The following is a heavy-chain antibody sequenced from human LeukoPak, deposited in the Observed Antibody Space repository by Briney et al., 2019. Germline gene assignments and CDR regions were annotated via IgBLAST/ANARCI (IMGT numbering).Heavy chain of an antibody. J-gene: IGHJ5*02. V-gene: IGHV4-59*13. D-gene: IGHD3-10*01. CDR1: GGSITTYY. CDR3: ARAPPRGGWYDP. Sequence: SETLSLTCTVSGGSITTYYWNWIRQAPGKGLEWIGYIHYSGSTTYNNYHPSLKSRVTISLDTSKNHFSLRLNSVTAADTAVYFCARAPPRGGWYDPWGQGTLVTVSS. CDR2: IHYSGSTTYN.